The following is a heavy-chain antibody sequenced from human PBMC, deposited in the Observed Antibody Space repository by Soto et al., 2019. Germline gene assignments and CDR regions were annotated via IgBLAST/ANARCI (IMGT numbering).Heavy chain of an antibody. CDR1: GFTFSSYA. V-gene: IGHV3-30-3*01. J-gene: IGHJ4*02. D-gene: IGHD3-22*01. CDR2: ISYDGSNK. Sequence: PGGSLRLSCAASGFTFSSYAMHWVRQAPGKGLEWVAVISYDGSNKYYADSVKGRFTISRDNSKNTLYLQMNSLRAEDTAVYYCARDISSGLSSGYYGNDYWGQGTLVTVSS. CDR3: ARDISSGLSSGYYGNDY.